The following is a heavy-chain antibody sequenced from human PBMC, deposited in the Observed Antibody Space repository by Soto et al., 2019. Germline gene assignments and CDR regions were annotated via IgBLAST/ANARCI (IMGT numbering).Heavy chain of an antibody. CDR3: ARNRGGSKYFQH. D-gene: IGHD2-15*01. Sequence: QVQLVESGGGVVQPGRSLRLSCAASGFTFSSYAMHWVRQAPGKGLEWVAVISYDGSNKYYADSVKGRFTISRDNSKNTLYLQMNSLRAEDTAVYYCARNRGGSKYFQHWGQGTWSPSPQ. CDR2: ISYDGSNK. V-gene: IGHV3-30-3*01. J-gene: IGHJ1*01. CDR1: GFTFSSYA.